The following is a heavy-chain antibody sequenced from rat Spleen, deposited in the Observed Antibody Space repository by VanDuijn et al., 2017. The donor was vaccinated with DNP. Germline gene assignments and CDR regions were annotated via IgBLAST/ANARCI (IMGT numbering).Heavy chain of an antibody. Sequence: QVQLKESGPGLVQPSQTLSLTCTVSGFSLTSYTVSWVRQPPGKGLEWIAAISSGGSTYYNSALKSRLSISRDTSKSQVFLKMNSLRAEDTAMYFCARSMGAWGQGTLVTVSS. CDR3: ARSMGA. D-gene: IGHD1-7*01. CDR2: ISSGGST. J-gene: IGHJ3*01. CDR1: GFSLTSYT. V-gene: IGHV2-6*01.